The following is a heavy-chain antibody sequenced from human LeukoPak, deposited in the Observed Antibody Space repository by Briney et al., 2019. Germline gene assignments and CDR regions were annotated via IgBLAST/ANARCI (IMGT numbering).Heavy chain of an antibody. CDR1: GVSISSSNSY. CDR3: ASSDSSGYRRVWFDP. J-gene: IGHJ5*02. CDR2: IYYSGNT. V-gene: IGHV4-39*07. D-gene: IGHD3-22*01. Sequence: SETLSLTCTVSGVSISSSNSYWGWIRQPPGKGLEWIGSIYYSGNTYYNASLKSQVSISIDTSKNQFSLRLTSVTAADTAVYYCASSDSSGYRRVWFDPWGQGTLVTVSS.